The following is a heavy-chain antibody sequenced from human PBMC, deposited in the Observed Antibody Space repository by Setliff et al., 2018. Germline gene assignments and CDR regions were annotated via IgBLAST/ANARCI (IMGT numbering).Heavy chain of an antibody. V-gene: IGHV4-34*01. J-gene: IGHJ4*02. CDR1: GGSFSGYY. CDR2: INHSGST. CDR3: ARAVAGNFDY. D-gene: IGHD6-19*01. Sequence: SETLSLTCAVYGGSFSGYYWSWIRQPPGKGLEWIGEINHSGSTNYNPSLKSRVTISVDTSKNQFSLKLSSVTAADTAVYYCARAVAGNFDYWGQGTLVTVS.